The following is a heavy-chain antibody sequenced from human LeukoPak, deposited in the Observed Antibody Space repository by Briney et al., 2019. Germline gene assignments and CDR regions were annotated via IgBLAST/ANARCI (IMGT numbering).Heavy chain of an antibody. V-gene: IGHV1-2*02. Sequence: ASVKVSCKASGYTFTGYYMHWVRQAPGQGLEWMGWINPNSGGTNYAQKFQGRVTMTRDTSISTAYVELSRLRSDDTAVYYCARVSNFYYYYGMDVWGQGTTVTVSS. CDR3: ARVSNFYYYYGMDV. CDR2: INPNSGGT. CDR1: GYTFTGYY. D-gene: IGHD7-27*01. J-gene: IGHJ6*02.